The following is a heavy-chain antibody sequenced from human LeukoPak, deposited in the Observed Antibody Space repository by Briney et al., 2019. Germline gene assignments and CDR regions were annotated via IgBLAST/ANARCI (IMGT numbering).Heavy chain of an antibody. J-gene: IGHJ6*03. CDR2: FDPEDGET. CDR3: ATVGLAATFDYYYYMDV. Sequence: ASVKVSCKVSGYTLTELSMHWVRQAPGKGLEWMGGFDPEDGETIYAQKFQGRVTMTEDTSTDTAYMELSSLRSEDTAVYCCATVGLAATFDYYYYMDVWGKGTTVTVSS. CDR1: GYTLTELS. V-gene: IGHV1-24*01. D-gene: IGHD2-15*01.